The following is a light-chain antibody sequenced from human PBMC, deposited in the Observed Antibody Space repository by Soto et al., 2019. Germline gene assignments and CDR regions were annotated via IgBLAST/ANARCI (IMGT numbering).Light chain of an antibody. Sequence: FALTQPASVSGSPGQSITISCTGTSSDVGSYNLVSWYQQHPGKAPKLIISEVSKRPSGISDRFSGSKSGSTASLAISGLQAEVEADYYCCSYAGTTTHTVFGGGTQLTVL. V-gene: IGLV2-23*02. CDR2: EVS. CDR1: SSDVGSYNL. CDR3: CSYAGTTTHTV. J-gene: IGLJ7*01.